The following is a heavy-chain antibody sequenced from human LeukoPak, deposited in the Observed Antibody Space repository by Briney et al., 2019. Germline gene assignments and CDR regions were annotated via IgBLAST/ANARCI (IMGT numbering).Heavy chain of an antibody. J-gene: IGHJ5*02. CDR3: AGARGWECSS. V-gene: IGHV3-7*01. CDR2: IKQDGSEK. D-gene: IGHD1-26*01. CDR1: RFTFSSIW. Sequence: GGSLRLSCAASRFTFSSIWMGWVRQAPGMGREWVAIIKQDGSEKYYLDSVKGRFTISRDNAKNSLFLQMNSLRAEDTAVYYCAGARGWECSSWGQRTLVTVSS.